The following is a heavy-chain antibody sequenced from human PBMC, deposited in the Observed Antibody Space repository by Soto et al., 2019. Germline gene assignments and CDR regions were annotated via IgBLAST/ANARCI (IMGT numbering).Heavy chain of an antibody. J-gene: IGHJ2*01. CDR2: IYWDEDK. CDR1: GFSLSTSGVG. V-gene: IGHV2-5*02. D-gene: IGHD1-20*01. CDR3: ARRSSSITSDTTRGYFDL. Sequence: QITLKESGPTLVKPTQTLTLTCTFSGFSLSTSGVGVGWIRQPPGKALEWLALIYWDEDKRYNPSLKSRLTINKDPSKDQMLLTMTNMDPVDTATYNCARRSSSITSDTTRGYFDLWGRGTLVTVSS.